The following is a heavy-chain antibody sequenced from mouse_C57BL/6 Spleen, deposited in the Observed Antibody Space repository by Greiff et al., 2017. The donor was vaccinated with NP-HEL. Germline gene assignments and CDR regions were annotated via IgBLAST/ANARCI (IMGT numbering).Heavy chain of an antibody. Sequence: EVKVVESGAELVRPGASVKLSCTASGFNIKDDYMPWVKQRPEQGLEWIGWIDPENGDTEYASKFQGKATITADTSSNTAYLQLSSLTSEDTAVYYCTTRSDVGYYAMDYWGQGTSVTVSS. V-gene: IGHV14-4*01. CDR1: GFNIKDDY. CDR3: TTRSDVGYYAMDY. J-gene: IGHJ4*01. CDR2: IDPENGDT.